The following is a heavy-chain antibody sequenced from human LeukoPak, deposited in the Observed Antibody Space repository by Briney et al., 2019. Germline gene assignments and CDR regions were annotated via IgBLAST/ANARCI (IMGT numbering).Heavy chain of an antibody. Sequence: SVKVSCKASGGTFSSYAISWVRQAPGQGLEWMGGIIPIFGTANYAQKFQGRVTITADESTSTAYMELSGLRSEDTAVYYCARALFNYYDSSGPSDYWGQGTLVTVSS. CDR3: ARALFNYYDSSGPSDY. J-gene: IGHJ4*02. CDR2: IIPIFGTA. V-gene: IGHV1-69*01. D-gene: IGHD3-22*01. CDR1: GGTFSSYA.